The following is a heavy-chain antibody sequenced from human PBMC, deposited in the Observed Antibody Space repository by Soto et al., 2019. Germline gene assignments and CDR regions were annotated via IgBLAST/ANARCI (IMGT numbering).Heavy chain of an antibody. J-gene: IGHJ6*02. D-gene: IGHD2-8*01. V-gene: IGHV3-13*05. Sequence: LLLSCAGSLFTFSIYAMHWVRQATEKGLEWVSAIGTAGDQYYPGSVKGRFTISRENAKNSLYLQMNSLRAGDTAVYYCARVSRYCTNGVCYGYYYGRDVWGQGTTVTVSS. CDR3: ARVSRYCTNGVCYGYYYGRDV. CDR2: IGTAGDQ. CDR1: LFTFSIYA.